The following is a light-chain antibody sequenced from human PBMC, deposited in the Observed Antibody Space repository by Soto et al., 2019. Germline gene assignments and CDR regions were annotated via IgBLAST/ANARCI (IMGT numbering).Light chain of an antibody. CDR2: DVS. V-gene: IGLV2-14*01. CDR3: SSYTSSSTLV. CDR1: SSDVGGYNY. J-gene: IGLJ1*01. Sequence: QSALTQPDSVSGSPGQSITISCTGTSSDVGGYNYVSWYQQHPGKAPKLMIYDVSNRPSGVSNRFSGSKSGNTASLTISGLQAEDEADYYCSSYTSSSTLVCGTGTKLTVL.